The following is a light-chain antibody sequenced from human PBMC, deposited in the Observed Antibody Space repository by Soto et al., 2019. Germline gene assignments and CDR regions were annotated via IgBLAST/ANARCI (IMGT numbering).Light chain of an antibody. J-gene: IGKJ5*01. CDR3: QQLLSYPIT. CDR2: AAS. V-gene: IGKV1-9*01. Sequence: LTQSPGTLSLSPGERATLSCRASQSVGTYLAWYQQKPGKAPKLLIYAASTLQSGVPLRFSGSGSGTSFTLTISSLQPEDFATYYCQQLLSYPITFGQGTRLEIK. CDR1: QSVGTY.